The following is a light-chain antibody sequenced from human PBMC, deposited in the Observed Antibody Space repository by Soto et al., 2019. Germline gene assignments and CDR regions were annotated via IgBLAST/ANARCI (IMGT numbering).Light chain of an antibody. J-gene: IGKJ5*01. Sequence: ENVLTQSPGTLSLSPGERATLFCRASQSVRSNYLAWYQQKPGQAPRLLIYGASSRATGIPDRFSGSGSGTDFTLTISRLEPEDFAVYYCQRYGSSPPITFGQGTRLEIK. CDR1: QSVRSNY. V-gene: IGKV3-20*01. CDR3: QRYGSSPPIT. CDR2: GAS.